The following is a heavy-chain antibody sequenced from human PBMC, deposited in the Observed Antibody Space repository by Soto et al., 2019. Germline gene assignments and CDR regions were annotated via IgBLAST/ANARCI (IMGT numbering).Heavy chain of an antibody. D-gene: IGHD3-9*01. CDR2: IYYSGST. J-gene: IGHJ6*02. Sequence: LSLTCTVSGGSISSGGYYWSWIRQHPGKGLEWIGYIYYSGSTYYNPSLKSRVTISVDTSKNQFSLKLSSVTAADTAVYYCAREYCDILTGPYGMDVWGQGTTVTVSS. V-gene: IGHV4-31*02. CDR3: AREYCDILTGPYGMDV. CDR1: GGSISSGGYY.